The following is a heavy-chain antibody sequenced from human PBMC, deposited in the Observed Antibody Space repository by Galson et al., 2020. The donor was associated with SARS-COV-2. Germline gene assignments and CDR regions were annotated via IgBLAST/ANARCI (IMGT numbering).Heavy chain of an antibody. CDR1: GFTFSSHT. CDR2: ISSSSTYI. J-gene: IGHJ4*02. V-gene: IGHV3-21*01. CDR3: ARDRVYDSRVFDY. D-gene: IGHD3-22*01. Sequence: KIGESLKISCAASGFTFSSHTMNWVRQGPGKGLEWVSSISSSSTYIYYADSVKGRFTISRDNAKNSLYLQMNSLRAEDTAVYYCARDRVYDSRVFDYWGQGTLVTVSS.